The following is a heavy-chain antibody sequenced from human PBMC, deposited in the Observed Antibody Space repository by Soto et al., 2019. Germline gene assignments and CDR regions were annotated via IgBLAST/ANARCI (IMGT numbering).Heavy chain of an antibody. CDR1: GFTVSSNY. Sequence: GGSLRLSCAASGFTVSSNYMSWVRQAPGKGLEWVSVIYSGGSTYYADSVKGRFTICRDNSKNTLYLKMNSLRAEDTAVYYCARDRRYSVGTMLTENYYYYYGMDVWGQGTTVTVSS. CDR2: IYSGGST. D-gene: IGHD5-12*01. CDR3: ARDRRYSVGTMLTENYYYYYGMDV. J-gene: IGHJ6*02. V-gene: IGHV3-53*01.